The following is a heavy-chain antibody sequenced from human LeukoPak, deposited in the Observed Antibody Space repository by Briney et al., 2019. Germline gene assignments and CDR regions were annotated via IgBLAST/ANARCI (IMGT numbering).Heavy chain of an antibody. CDR2: IYYSGST. V-gene: IGHV4-59*08. CDR3: ARWGHTPYYLDY. J-gene: IGHJ4*02. Sequence: NPSETLSLTCTVSGGSISSYYWSWIRQPPGKGLEWIGYIYYSGSTNYNPSLKSRVTISVDTSKNQFSLKLSSVTAADTAVYYCARWGHTPYYLDYWGQGTLVTVSS. CDR1: GGSISSYY. D-gene: IGHD3-16*01.